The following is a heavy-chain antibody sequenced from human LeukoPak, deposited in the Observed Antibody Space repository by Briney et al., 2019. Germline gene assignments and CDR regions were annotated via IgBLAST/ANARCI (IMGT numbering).Heavy chain of an antibody. CDR3: ASSGYQYYFDY. CDR2: IYYSGST. CDR1: GFTFSDYY. V-gene: IGHV4-59*01. Sequence: LRLSCAASGFTFSDYYMSWIRQPPGKGLEWIGYIYYSGSTNYNPSLKSRVTISVDTSKNQFSLKLSSVAAADTAVYYCASSGYQYYFDYWGQGTLVTVSS. J-gene: IGHJ4*02. D-gene: IGHD3-22*01.